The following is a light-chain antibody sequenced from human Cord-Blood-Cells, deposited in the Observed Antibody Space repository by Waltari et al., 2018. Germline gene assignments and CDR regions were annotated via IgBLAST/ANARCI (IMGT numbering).Light chain of an antibody. CDR3: SSYTSSSTYVV. Sequence: QSVLTQPPSVSGSPGQSVTISCTGTSSDVGRYNRVSWYQQPPGPAPKLLIYEVIKRPSGVPVRFSGSKSGNTASLTISGLQAEDEADYYCSSYTSSSTYVVFGGGTKLTVL. J-gene: IGLJ2*01. CDR2: EVI. V-gene: IGLV2-18*02. CDR1: SSDVGRYNR.